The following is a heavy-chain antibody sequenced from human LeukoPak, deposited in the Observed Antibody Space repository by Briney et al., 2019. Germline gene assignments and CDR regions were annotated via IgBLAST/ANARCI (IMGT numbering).Heavy chain of an antibody. J-gene: IGHJ6*02. Sequence: PGGSLRLSCAASGFTFRTYGMNWVRQAPGKGLEWVAGIWYDGSKKYYADSVKGRFTISRDNSKNTVYLQMNSLRAEDTAIYYCARDEDYSETYYHSYYGMDVWGQGTTVTVSS. V-gene: IGHV3-33*01. CDR3: ARDEDYSETYYHSYYGMDV. CDR2: IWYDGSKK. CDR1: GFTFRTYG. D-gene: IGHD1-26*01.